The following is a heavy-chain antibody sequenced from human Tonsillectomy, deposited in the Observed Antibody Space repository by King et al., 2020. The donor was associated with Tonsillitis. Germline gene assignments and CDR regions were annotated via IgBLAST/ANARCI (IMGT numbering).Heavy chain of an antibody. CDR2: INPNSGGT. V-gene: IGHV1-2*02. Sequence: VQLVESGAEVKKPGASVKVSCKASGYTFTGYYIHWVRQAPGQGLEWMGWINPNSGGTDYAQKFQGRVTMTRDTFITPAYMDLSRLRSDDTALYYCARARGGSYLFAYWGQGTLVTVSS. CDR1: GYTFTGYY. J-gene: IGHJ4*02. CDR3: ARARGGSYLFAY. D-gene: IGHD1-26*01.